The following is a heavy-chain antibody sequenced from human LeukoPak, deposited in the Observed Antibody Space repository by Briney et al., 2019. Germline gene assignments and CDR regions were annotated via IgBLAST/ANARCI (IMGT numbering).Heavy chain of an antibody. Sequence: SSETLSLTCAVYGGSFSGYYWSWIRQPPGKGLEWVGEINHSGSNNYNPSLKSRVTISVTTSTHQLCLKLSSVTAADTAGYDCARQWAGSGIDYWGQGTLVTVSS. V-gene: IGHV4-34*01. CDR3: ARQWAGSGIDY. CDR2: INHSGSN. J-gene: IGHJ4*02. CDR1: GGSFSGYY. D-gene: IGHD3-10*01.